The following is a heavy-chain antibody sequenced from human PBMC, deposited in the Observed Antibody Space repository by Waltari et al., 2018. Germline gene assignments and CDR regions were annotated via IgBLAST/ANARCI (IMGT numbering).Heavy chain of an antibody. CDR2: IYYSGST. CDR1: GGSLSSSSYS. Sequence: QLQLQESGPGLVKPSETLSLTCNVPGGSLSSSSYSWGGFRQPPGKGLEWIGSIYYSGSTYYNPSLKSRVTISVDTSKNQFSLKLSSVTAADTAVYYCARHQHHNWFDPWGQGTLVTVSS. CDR3: ARHQHHNWFDP. V-gene: IGHV4-39*01. D-gene: IGHD6-13*01. J-gene: IGHJ5*02.